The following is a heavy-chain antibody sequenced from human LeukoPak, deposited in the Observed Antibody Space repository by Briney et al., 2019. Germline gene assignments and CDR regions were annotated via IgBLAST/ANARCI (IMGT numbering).Heavy chain of an antibody. CDR3: AKGYGSGSSSSDY. D-gene: IGHD3-10*01. Sequence: GGSLRLSCAASGFTFSSYVMHWVRQAPGKGLEWVALIRYDGSNKYYADSVKGRFTISRHNSKNTLHLKMNSLRVEDTAVYYCAKGYGSGSSSSDYWGQGTLVTVSS. J-gene: IGHJ4*02. CDR1: GFTFSSYV. CDR2: IRYDGSNK. V-gene: IGHV3-30*02.